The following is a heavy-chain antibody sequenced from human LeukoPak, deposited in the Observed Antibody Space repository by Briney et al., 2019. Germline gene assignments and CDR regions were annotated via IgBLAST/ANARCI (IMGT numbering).Heavy chain of an antibody. J-gene: IGHJ4*02. D-gene: IGHD6-13*01. Sequence: ASVKVSCKASGGTFSSYAISWVRQAPGQGLEWMGGIIPIFGTANYAQKFQGRVTITADKSTSTAYMELSSLRSEDTAVYYCARDVLAAPGTFDYWGQGALVTVSS. CDR3: ARDVLAAPGTFDY. CDR2: IIPIFGTA. CDR1: GGTFSSYA. V-gene: IGHV1-69*06.